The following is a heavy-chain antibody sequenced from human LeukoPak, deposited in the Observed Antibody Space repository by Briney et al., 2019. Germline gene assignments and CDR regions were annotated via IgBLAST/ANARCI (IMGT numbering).Heavy chain of an antibody. CDR3: ARVGYNWDDDGVDY. CDR1: DFTFSSYW. D-gene: IGHD1-1*01. V-gene: IGHV3-7*01. J-gene: IGHJ4*02. CDR2: INQDGSDK. Sequence: TGGSLRPSCAASDFTFSSYWMSWVRQAPGKGLEWVANINQDGSDKRYMDSVRGRFTISRDNAKNSLSLHMDSLRAEDTAVYYCARVGYNWDDDGVDYWGQGTLVTVSS.